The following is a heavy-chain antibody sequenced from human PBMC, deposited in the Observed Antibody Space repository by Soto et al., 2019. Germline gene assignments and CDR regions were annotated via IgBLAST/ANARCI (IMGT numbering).Heavy chain of an antibody. V-gene: IGHV4-34*01. CDR3: ARVVASRSYYDFWSGTSIGP. Sequence: SETLSLTCAVYGGSFSGYYWSWIRQPPGKGLEWIGEINHSGSTNYNPSLKSRVTISVDTSKNQFSLKLSSVTAADTAVYYCARVVASRSYYDFWSGTSIGPWGQGTLVTVSS. CDR1: GGSFSGYY. CDR2: INHSGST. J-gene: IGHJ5*02. D-gene: IGHD3-3*01.